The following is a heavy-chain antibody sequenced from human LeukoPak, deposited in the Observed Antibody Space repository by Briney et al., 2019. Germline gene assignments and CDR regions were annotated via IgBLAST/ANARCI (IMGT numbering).Heavy chain of an antibody. CDR3: AKDPNYGSGSFDY. CDR1: GFTFRSYG. J-gene: IGHJ4*02. V-gene: IGHV3-33*06. Sequence: PGGSLRLSCAASGFTFRSYGMHWVRQAPGKGLEWVAVIWCDGSNKYYADSVKGRFTISRDNSKNTLYLQMNSLRAEDTAVYYCAKDPNYGSGSFDYWGQGTLVTVSS. CDR2: IWCDGSNK. D-gene: IGHD3-10*01.